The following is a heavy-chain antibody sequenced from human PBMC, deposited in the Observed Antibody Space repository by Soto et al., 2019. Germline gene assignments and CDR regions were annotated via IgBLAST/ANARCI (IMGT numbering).Heavy chain of an antibody. J-gene: IGHJ4*02. CDR1: GYTFTTYH. CDR3: TRAFPGPTGTTAFDK. D-gene: IGHD1-1*01. Sequence: QVQLVQSGAEVMKPGASVKVSCMSFGYTFTTYHMYWVRQAPGQGLEWMGKINPSGGSTRYAHMLPGRVTMTRDTTTSPVYMELSGLTSEDTAVYYCTRAFPGPTGTTAFDKWGQGTLVTVSS. V-gene: IGHV1-46*03. CDR2: INPSGGST.